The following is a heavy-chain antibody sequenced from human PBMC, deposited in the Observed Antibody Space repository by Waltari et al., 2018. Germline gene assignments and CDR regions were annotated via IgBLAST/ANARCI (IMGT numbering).Heavy chain of an antibody. D-gene: IGHD2-8*01. CDR2: IYYSGST. CDR3: ARDVADCTNGVCYTGNWFDP. CDR1: GGSISSHY. J-gene: IGHJ5*02. V-gene: IGHV4-59*11. Sequence: QVQLQESGPGLVKPSETLSLTCTVSGGSISSHYWSWIRQPPGKGLEWIGYIYYSGSTNYNPSLKSRVTISVDTSKNQFSLKLSSVTAADTAVYYCARDVADCTNGVCYTGNWFDPWGQGTLVTVSS.